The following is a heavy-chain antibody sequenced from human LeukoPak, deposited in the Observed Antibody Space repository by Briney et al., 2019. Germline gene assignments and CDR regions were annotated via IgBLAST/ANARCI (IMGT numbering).Heavy chain of an antibody. J-gene: IGHJ5*02. CDR3: ARGVGGWFDP. V-gene: IGHV1-8*01. CDR1: GYTFTSYD. Sequence: ASVKVSCKASGYTFTSYDIHWVRQATGQGLEWMGRMNPNRGDTDYAQKFQGRVTMTRNTSISTAYMELSSLRSEDTAVYYCARGVGGWFDPWGQGTLVTVSS. CDR2: MNPNRGDT. D-gene: IGHD3-16*01.